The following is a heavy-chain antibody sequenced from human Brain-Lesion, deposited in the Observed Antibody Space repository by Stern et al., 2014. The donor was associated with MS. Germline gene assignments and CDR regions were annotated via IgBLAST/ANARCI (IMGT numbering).Heavy chain of an antibody. CDR2: IHPNTGGT. CDR1: GYIFTGYY. V-gene: IGHV1-2*02. Sequence: VQLVESGAEVKKPGASVKVSCKTSGYIFTGYYIHWVRQAPGQGLEWMAWIHPNTGGTKYAQKFQGRVTMSRDTSISTAYVELSSLTSYDTAVYYCARDQRGITIFGVVTDYYYLGMDVWGQGTTVTVSS. J-gene: IGHJ6*02. D-gene: IGHD3-3*01. CDR3: ARDQRGITIFGVVTDYYYLGMDV.